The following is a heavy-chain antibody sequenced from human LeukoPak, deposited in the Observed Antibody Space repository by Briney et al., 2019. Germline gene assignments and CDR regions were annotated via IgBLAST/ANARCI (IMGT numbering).Heavy chain of an antibody. CDR1: GGSIGTYY. CDR2: IYVTGST. J-gene: IGHJ6*03. CDR3: ARHMGGGIEDMDV. Sequence: SETLSLTCIVSGGSIGTYYWSWIRQSPGKGLEWIGYIYVTGSTRYNPYLQSRVTISVDTTRNQFFLKVSSVTAADTAVYYCARHMGGGIEDMDVWGTGTKVTVSS. V-gene: IGHV4-59*08. D-gene: IGHD3-16*02.